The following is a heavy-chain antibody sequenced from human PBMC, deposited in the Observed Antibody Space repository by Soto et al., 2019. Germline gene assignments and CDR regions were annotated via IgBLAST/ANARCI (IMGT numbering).Heavy chain of an antibody. CDR2: ISAYNGNT. D-gene: IGHD3-10*01. J-gene: IGHJ6*02. CDR1: GYTFTSYG. Sequence: ASVKVSCKASGYTFTSYGISWVRQAPGQGLEWMGWISAYNGNTNYAQKLQGRVTMTTDTSTRTAYMELRSLRSDDTAVYYCARVSISPRWFGELYDGMDVWGQGTTVTVS. CDR3: ARVSISPRWFGELYDGMDV. V-gene: IGHV1-18*01.